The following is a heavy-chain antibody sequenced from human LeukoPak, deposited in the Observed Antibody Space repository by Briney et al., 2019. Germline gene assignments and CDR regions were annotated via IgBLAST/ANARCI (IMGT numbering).Heavy chain of an antibody. J-gene: IGHJ3*02. CDR1: GFTFSSYA. CDR2: ISGSGGST. V-gene: IGHV3-23*01. CDR3: AKDLGIAAAGTEDAFDI. D-gene: IGHD6-13*01. Sequence: GRSLRLSCAASGFTFSSYAMSWVRQAPGKGLEWASAISGSGGSTYYADSVKGRFTISRDNSKNTLYLQMNSLRAEDTAVYYCAKDLGIAAAGTEDAFDIWGQGTMVTVSS.